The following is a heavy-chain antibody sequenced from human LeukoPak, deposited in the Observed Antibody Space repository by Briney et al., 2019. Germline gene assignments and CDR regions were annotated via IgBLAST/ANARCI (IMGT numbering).Heavy chain of an antibody. CDR3: ARVPVSLRGAFDI. CDR1: GGSISSSSYY. D-gene: IGHD2-15*01. Sequence: SETLSLTCTVSGGSISSSSYYWGWIRQPPGKGLEWIGSIYYSGSTNYNPSLKSRVTISVDTSKNQFSLKLSSVTAADTAVYYCARVPVSLRGAFDIWGQGTMVTVSS. V-gene: IGHV4-39*07. J-gene: IGHJ3*02. CDR2: IYYSGST.